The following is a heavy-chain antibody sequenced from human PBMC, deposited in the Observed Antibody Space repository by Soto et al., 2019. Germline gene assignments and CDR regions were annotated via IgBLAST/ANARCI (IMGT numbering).Heavy chain of an antibody. Sequence: SETLSLTCTVSGGSISSYYWSWIRQPPGKGLEWIGEINHSGSTIYNPSLKSRVTISVDTSKNQFSLKLNSVTAADTAVYYCARDLWGYCGADCYPLDVWGQGTTVTVSS. CDR1: GGSISSYY. CDR3: ARDLWGYCGADCYPLDV. D-gene: IGHD2-21*02. J-gene: IGHJ6*02. CDR2: INHSGST. V-gene: IGHV4-59*01.